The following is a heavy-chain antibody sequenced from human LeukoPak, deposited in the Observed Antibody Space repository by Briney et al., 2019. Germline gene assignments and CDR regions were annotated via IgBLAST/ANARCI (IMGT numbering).Heavy chain of an antibody. CDR3: AKVMSYPAEYFQH. Sequence: PGGSLRLSCAASGFTFSSYAMSWVRQAPGKGLEWVSGVSGSGGSTYYADSVKGRFTISRDNSRNTLYLQMNSLRAEDTAVYYCAKVMSYPAEYFQHWGQGTLVTVSS. D-gene: IGHD1-26*01. CDR2: VSGSGGST. CDR1: GFTFSSYA. V-gene: IGHV3-23*01. J-gene: IGHJ1*01.